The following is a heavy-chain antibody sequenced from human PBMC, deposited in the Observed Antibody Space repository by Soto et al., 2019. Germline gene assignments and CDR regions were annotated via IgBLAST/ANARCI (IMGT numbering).Heavy chain of an antibody. J-gene: IGHJ3*02. D-gene: IGHD6-19*01. CDR3: AHTSSYTSGTRGAFDI. Sequence: QITLKESGPTLVKPTQTLTLTCTFSGFSLSTSGVGVGWIRQPPGKALESLALIYWDDDKRYSPSLKRRLTITKDTSKNQVVLTMTNMDPLDTATYYCAHTSSYTSGTRGAFDIWGQGTMVTVSS. CDR1: GFSLSTSGVG. CDR2: IYWDDDK. V-gene: IGHV2-5*02.